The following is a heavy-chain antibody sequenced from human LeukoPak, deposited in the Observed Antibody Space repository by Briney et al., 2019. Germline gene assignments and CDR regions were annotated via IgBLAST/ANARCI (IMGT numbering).Heavy chain of an antibody. CDR3: ATHCSGTACHRDY. Sequence: GGSLRLSCAASGFTFGSSAMHWVRQAPGKGLECVAFIQFDGSYKHYSDSVKGRFTISRDNAKDTLYLEMNSLRAEDTAVYYCATHCSGTACHRDYWGQGTLVTVSS. V-gene: IGHV3-30*02. CDR2: IQFDGSYK. D-gene: IGHD2-2*01. J-gene: IGHJ4*02. CDR1: GFTFGSSA.